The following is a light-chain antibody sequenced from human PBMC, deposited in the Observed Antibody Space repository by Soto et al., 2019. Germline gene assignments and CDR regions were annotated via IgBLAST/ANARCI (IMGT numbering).Light chain of an antibody. V-gene: IGKV3-15*01. CDR3: QQYNNWPPGT. Sequence: EIVMTQSPATLSVSPGERATLACRSSQSVSSNLAWYQQKPGQAPRLLLYGASTRATGIPARFSGSGSGTEFTLTISGLQSEDFAVYYCQQYNNWPPGTFGQGTKVDIK. CDR2: GAS. J-gene: IGKJ1*01. CDR1: QSVSSN.